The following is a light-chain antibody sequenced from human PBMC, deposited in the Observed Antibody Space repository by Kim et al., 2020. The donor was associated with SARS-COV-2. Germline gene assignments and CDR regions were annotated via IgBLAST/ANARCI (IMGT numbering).Light chain of an antibody. CDR1: QSISSSY. CDR3: QQYDSSPVT. Sequence: EIVLTQSPGTLSLSAGERATLSCRTSQSISSSYLAWYQQKPGQAPRLLIYGASSRASGIADRFSGSGSGADFTLTISRLEPEDFAVYYCQQYDSSPVTFGQGTKVDIK. J-gene: IGKJ1*01. V-gene: IGKV3-20*01. CDR2: GAS.